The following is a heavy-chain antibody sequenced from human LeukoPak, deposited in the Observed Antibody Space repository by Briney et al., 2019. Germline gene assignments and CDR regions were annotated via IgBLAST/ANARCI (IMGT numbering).Heavy chain of an antibody. CDR2: INHSGST. D-gene: IGHD5-24*01. J-gene: IGHJ3*02. CDR3: ARSEMADAFDI. Sequence: SETLSLTGAVYGGSFSGYYWSWIRQPPGKGLEWIGEINHSGSTNYNPSLKSRVTISVDTSKNRFSLKLSSVTAADTAVYYCARSEMADAFDIWGQGTMVTVSS. CDR1: GGSFSGYY. V-gene: IGHV4-34*01.